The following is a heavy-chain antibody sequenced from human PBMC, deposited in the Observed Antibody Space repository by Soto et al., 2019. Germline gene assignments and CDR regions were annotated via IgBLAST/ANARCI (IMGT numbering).Heavy chain of an antibody. CDR1: GFTFSSYA. CDR2: ISSYGGST. J-gene: IGHJ4*02. V-gene: IGHV3-64*01. CDR3: ARDPDSSGYYYFDY. D-gene: IGHD3-22*01. Sequence: PGGSLRLSCAASGFTFSSYAMHLVRQAPGKGLEYVSAISSYGGSTYYANSVKGRFTISRDNSKNTLYLQMGSLRAEDMAVYYCARDPDSSGYYYFDYWGQGT.